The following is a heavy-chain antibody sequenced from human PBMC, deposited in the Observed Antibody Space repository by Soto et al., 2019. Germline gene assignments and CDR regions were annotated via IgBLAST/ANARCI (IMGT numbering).Heavy chain of an antibody. D-gene: IGHD6-13*01. V-gene: IGHV1-69*06. Sequence: QVQLVQSGAEVGKPGSSVKVSCKASGDTFSSYAISWVRQAPGQGLEWMGGIVPFIGTTNYAQNFQGRVTITADKSTSTTYMELTSLRSEDTAVYYCARGGFSSSWRFDYWGQGALVTVSS. CDR2: IVPFIGTT. CDR3: ARGGFSSSWRFDY. J-gene: IGHJ4*02. CDR1: GDTFSSYA.